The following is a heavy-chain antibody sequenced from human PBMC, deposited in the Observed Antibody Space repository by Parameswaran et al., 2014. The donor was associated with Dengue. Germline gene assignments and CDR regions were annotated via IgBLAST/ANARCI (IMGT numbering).Heavy chain of an antibody. Sequence: WIRQPPGKGLEWVSSISTTSDYIFYADSMRGRFTISRDNAKNSLYLQMSSLRADDTAVYYCARDAHQRLRGYRYGRPFDYWGQGILVTVSS. CDR3: ARDAHQRLRGYRYGRPFDY. J-gene: IGHJ4*02. D-gene: IGHD5-18*01. CDR2: ISTTSDYI. V-gene: IGHV3-21*01.